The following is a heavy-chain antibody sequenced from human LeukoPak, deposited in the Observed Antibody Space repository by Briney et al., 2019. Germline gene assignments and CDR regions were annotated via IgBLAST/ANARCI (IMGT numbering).Heavy chain of an antibody. J-gene: IGHJ4*02. D-gene: IGHD2-2*01. CDR1: GYSFASYW. Sequence: NTGASLKISCKGSGYSFASYWIAWVRPMPGKGLEWMGVIYPGTADITYSPSFQGQVTISADKSVSTAYLHWSSLKASDTAIYYCARHLSSITSCPTYWGQGTLVTVSS. CDR3: ARHLSSITSCPTY. CDR2: IYPGTADI. V-gene: IGHV5-51*01.